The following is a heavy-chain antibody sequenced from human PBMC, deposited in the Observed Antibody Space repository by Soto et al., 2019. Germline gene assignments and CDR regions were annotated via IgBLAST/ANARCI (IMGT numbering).Heavy chain of an antibody. V-gene: IGHV4-30-2*01. CDR3: ARARHYSKLPTAYGMDV. Sequence: SETLSLTCAVSGGSISSGGYSWSWIRQPPGKGLEWIGYIYHSGSTYYNPSLKSRVTISVDRSKNQFSLKLSSVTAADTAVYYCARARHYSKLPTAYGMDVWGQGTTVTVSS. CDR2: IYHSGST. J-gene: IGHJ6*02. D-gene: IGHD4-4*01. CDR1: GGSISSGGYS.